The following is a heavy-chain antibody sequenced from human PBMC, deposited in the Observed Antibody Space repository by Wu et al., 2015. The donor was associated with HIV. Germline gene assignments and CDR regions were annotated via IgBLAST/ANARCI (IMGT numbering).Heavy chain of an antibody. CDR2: IIFMFGTA. V-gene: IGHV1-69*05. CDR1: GGTFSNYA. D-gene: IGHD6-19*01. Sequence: QVQLVQSGAEMKKPGSSVKVSCKPSGGTFSNYAISWVRQAPGQGLEWMGGIIFMFGTANYAQKFQGRVTISTDESTSIAYMELSSLRSEDTAVYYCATDGDYISGSVYWGQGTLVTVSS. J-gene: IGHJ4*02. CDR3: ATDGDYISGSVY.